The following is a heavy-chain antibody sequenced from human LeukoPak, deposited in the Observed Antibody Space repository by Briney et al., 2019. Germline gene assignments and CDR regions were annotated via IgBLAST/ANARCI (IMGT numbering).Heavy chain of an antibody. J-gene: IGHJ4*02. V-gene: IGHV4-34*01. D-gene: IGHD1-26*01. CDR1: GGSISSYY. CDR3: ARLVGATVDYFDY. CDR2: INHSGST. Sequence: SETLSLTCTVSGGSISSYYWSWIRQPPGKGLEWIGEINHSGSTNYNPSLKSRVTISVDTSKNQFSLKLSSVTAADTAVYYCARLVGATVDYFDYWGQGTLVTVTS.